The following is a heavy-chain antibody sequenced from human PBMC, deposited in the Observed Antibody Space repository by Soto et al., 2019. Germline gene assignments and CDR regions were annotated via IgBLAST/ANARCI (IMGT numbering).Heavy chain of an antibody. CDR1: GGSVISGDYY. D-gene: IGHD3-10*01. Sequence: SETLSLTCTVSGGSVISGDYYWSWIHHPPGKGLEWIGYIYYSGSTYYNPSLKSRVSISVDTYNSQFSLKLSSVTAADTAVYYCATFGVIGEPCQNWGQGTVVSVSS. CDR2: IYYSGST. J-gene: IGHJ4*02. V-gene: IGHV4-30-4*01. CDR3: ATFGVIGEPCQN.